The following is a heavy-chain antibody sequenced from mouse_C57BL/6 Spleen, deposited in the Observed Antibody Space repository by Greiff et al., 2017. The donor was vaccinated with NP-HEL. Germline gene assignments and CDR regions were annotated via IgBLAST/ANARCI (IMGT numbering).Heavy chain of an antibody. CDR3: TSYGSPDY. CDR2: IDPETGGT. CDR1: GYTFTDYE. Sequence: QVQLKESGAELVRPGASVTLSCKASGYTFTDYEMHWVKQTPVHGLEWIGAIDPETGGTAYNQKFKGKAILTADKSSSTAYMELRSLTSEDSAVYYCTSYGSPDYWGQGTTLTVSS. J-gene: IGHJ2*01. D-gene: IGHD1-1*01. V-gene: IGHV1-15*01.